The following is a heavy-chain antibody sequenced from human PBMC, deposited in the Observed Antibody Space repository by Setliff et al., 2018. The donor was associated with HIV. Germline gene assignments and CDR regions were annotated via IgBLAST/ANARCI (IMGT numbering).Heavy chain of an antibody. CDR1: GDSITRVSY. Sequence: KPSETLSLTCSVSGDSITRVSYWGWVRQPPGKGLEWLGHMYNTGRTYDNPTLKSRVTISVDTSKNQFSLELTRVTAADPAVYYCARARAMWDVWGGYREHYSFDIWGQGTMVTVSS. J-gene: IGHJ3*02. CDR3: ARARAMWDVWGGYREHYSFDI. CDR2: MYNTGRT. V-gene: IGHV4-38-2*02. D-gene: IGHD3-16*02.